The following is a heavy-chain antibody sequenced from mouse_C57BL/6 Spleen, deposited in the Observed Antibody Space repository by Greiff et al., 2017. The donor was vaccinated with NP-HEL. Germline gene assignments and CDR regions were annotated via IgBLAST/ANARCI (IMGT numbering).Heavy chain of an antibody. Sequence: QVQLQQSGAELARPGASVKLSCKASGYTFTSYGISWVKQRTGQGLEWIGEIYPRSGNTYYNEKFKGKATLTADKASSTEYMELRILTTEYSAVYFCARDGIVEKYFDYWGQGTTLTVSS. CDR2: IYPRSGNT. CDR3: ARDGIVEKYFDY. J-gene: IGHJ2*01. CDR1: GYTFTSYG. V-gene: IGHV1-81*01. D-gene: IGHD2-3*01.